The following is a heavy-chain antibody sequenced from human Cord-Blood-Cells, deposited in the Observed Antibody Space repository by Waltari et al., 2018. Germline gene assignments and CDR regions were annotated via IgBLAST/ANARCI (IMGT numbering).Heavy chain of an antibody. J-gene: IGHJ4*02. CDR2: LYYSGSN. Sequence: QVQLQESGPGLVKPSETLSLTCTVSGGSISSHYWSWIRQPPGKGLEWIGYLYYSGSNNYNPSLKSRVTISVDTSKNQFSLKLSAVTAADTAVYYCARGANEFWSGYYNYWGQGTLVTVSS. V-gene: IGHV4-59*11. CDR1: GGSISSHY. D-gene: IGHD3-3*01. CDR3: ARGANEFWSGYYNY.